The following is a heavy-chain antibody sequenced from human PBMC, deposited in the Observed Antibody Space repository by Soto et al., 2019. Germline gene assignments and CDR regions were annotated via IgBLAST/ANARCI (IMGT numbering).Heavy chain of an antibody. CDR1: GYRFTGYG. Sequence: GASVKVSCKASGYRFTGYGLHGVRQAPGQGLQWMGWINPKSGATDYSQRFQGRVTMTSEMSTNTAYLELSGLRSDDTADDTAVYYCATSNYGGDDYFQYGLDVWGQGTTVTVSS. J-gene: IGHJ6*02. CDR3: VYYCATSNYGGDDYFQYGLDV. CDR2: INPKSGAT. D-gene: IGHD2-21*02. V-gene: IGHV1-2*02.